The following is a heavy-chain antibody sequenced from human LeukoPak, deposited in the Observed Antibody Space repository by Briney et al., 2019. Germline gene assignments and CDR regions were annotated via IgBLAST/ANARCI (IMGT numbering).Heavy chain of an antibody. V-gene: IGHV3-48*01. CDR2: ISSNSAST. CDR3: ARDTRSLIDY. CDR1: GFSSSTDS. D-gene: IGHD1-26*01. J-gene: IGHJ4*02. Sequence: PGGSLRLSCAASGFSSSTDSMNWVRQVPGKGLEWISYISSNSASTYYADSVKGRFTISRDNAKNSLYLHMNSLRADDTAVYYCARDTRSLIDYWGQGTLVTVSS.